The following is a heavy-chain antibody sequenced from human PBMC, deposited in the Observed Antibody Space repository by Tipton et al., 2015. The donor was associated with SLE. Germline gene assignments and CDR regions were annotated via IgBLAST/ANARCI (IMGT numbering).Heavy chain of an antibody. CDR2: ISSSGSTI. D-gene: IGHD4-23*01. J-gene: IGHJ6*03. Sequence: SLRLSCAASGFTFSSYEMNWVRQAPGKGLEWVSYISSSGSTIYYADSVKGRFTISRDNSKNTLYLQMNSLRAEDTTVYYCARAHTDYGGSMDVWGKGTTVTVSS. V-gene: IGHV3-48*03. CDR1: GFTFSSYE. CDR3: ARAHTDYGGSMDV.